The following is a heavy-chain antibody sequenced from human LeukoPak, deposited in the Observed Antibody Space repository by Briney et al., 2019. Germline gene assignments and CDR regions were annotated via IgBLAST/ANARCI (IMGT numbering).Heavy chain of an antibody. CDR3: AEEKRTIFGVVPSNWFDP. Sequence: PGGSLRLSCAASGFTFSSYAMSWVRQAPGKGLEWVSAISGSGGSTYYADSVKGRFTISRDNSKNTLYLQMNSLRAEDTAVYYCAEEKRTIFGVVPSNWFDPWGQGTLVTVSS. CDR1: GFTFSSYA. D-gene: IGHD3-3*01. CDR2: ISGSGGST. J-gene: IGHJ5*02. V-gene: IGHV3-23*01.